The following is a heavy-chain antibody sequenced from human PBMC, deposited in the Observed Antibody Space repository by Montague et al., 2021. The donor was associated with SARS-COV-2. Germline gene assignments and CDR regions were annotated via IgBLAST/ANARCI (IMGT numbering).Heavy chain of an antibody. V-gene: IGHV4-59*01. CDR3: ATTPGRFGEFHFDY. D-gene: IGHD3-10*01. Sequence: SETLSLTCTVSGGSRNNFFWNWIRQPPGKGREWLGYIHSSGSTNYNPYIKSRVTISVDTSKSQFSLKLGSVTAADTAVYYCATTPGRFGEFHFDYWGQGTLVTVSS. J-gene: IGHJ4*02. CDR2: IHSSGST. CDR1: GGSRNNFF.